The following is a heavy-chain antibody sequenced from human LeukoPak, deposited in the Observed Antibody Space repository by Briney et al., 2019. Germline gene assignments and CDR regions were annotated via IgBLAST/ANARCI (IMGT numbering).Heavy chain of an antibody. V-gene: IGHV3-53*01. J-gene: IGHJ4*02. CDR2: IYSGGTA. CDR3: AKDQWLPTYFDY. CDR1: GFTVSSNY. D-gene: IGHD6-19*01. Sequence: GGSLRLSCAASGFTVSSNYMSWVRQAPGKGLEWVSVIYSGGTAYYADSVKGRLTISRDNSKNTLYLQMNSLRAEDTAVCYCAKDQWLPTYFDYWGQGTLVTVSS.